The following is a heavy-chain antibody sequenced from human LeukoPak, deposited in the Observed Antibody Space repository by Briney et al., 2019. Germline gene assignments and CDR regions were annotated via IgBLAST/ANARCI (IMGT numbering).Heavy chain of an antibody. CDR1: GGSISSGSYY. D-gene: IGHD6-19*01. V-gene: IGHV4-61*10. Sequence: SQTLSLTSTVSGGSISSGSYYWRWIRQPAGKGLEWIGYIYYSGSTNYNPSLKSRVTISVDMSKNQFSLKLNSVTAADTAVYYCATQKSSGWYFDNWGQGILVTVSS. CDR2: IYYSGST. CDR3: ATQKSSGWYFDN. J-gene: IGHJ4*02.